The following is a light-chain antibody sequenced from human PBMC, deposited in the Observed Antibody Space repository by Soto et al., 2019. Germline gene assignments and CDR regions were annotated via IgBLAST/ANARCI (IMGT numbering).Light chain of an antibody. V-gene: IGKV1-5*01. CDR1: QSISSW. Sequence: DIQMTQSPSTLSASVGDRVTITCRASQSISSWLAWYQQKPGKAPKLLIYDASSLESGVTSRFSGSGSGTEFTLTISSLQPDDFATYYCQQYNSYSWTFCQGTKVEIK. J-gene: IGKJ1*01. CDR2: DAS. CDR3: QQYNSYSWT.